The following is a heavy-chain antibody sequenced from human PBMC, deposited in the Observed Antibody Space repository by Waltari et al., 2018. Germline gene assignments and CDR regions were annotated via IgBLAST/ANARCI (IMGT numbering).Heavy chain of an antibody. CDR2: IIPILGIA. J-gene: IGHJ5*02. CDR1: GGTFTSYS. V-gene: IGHV1-69*04. D-gene: IGHD2-2*01. CDR3: ARDLEVPAARWWFDP. Sequence: QVQLVQSGAEVKKPGSSVKVSCQASGGTFTSYSITWVRPAPGQGPEWMGRIIPILGIANYAQKFQGRVTITADKSTSTAYMELSSLRSEDTAVYYCARDLEVPAARWWFDPWGQGTLVTVSS.